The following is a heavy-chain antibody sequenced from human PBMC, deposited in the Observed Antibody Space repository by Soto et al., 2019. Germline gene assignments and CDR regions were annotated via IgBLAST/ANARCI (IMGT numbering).Heavy chain of an antibody. D-gene: IGHD6-19*01. CDR1: GGSISSSSYY. Sequence: SETLSLTCAVSGGSISSSSYYWGWIRQPPGKGLEWIGSIYYSGSTYYNPSLKSRVTISVDTSKNQFSLKLSSVTAADTAVYYCARHSNQWLVRHFDYWGQGTLVTVSS. CDR3: ARHSNQWLVRHFDY. J-gene: IGHJ4*02. CDR2: IYYSGST. V-gene: IGHV4-39*01.